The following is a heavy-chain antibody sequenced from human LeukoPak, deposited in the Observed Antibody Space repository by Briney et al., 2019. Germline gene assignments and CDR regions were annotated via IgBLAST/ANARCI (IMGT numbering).Heavy chain of an antibody. CDR2: IYYGGST. CDR3: ARDPFIAAAGTGYFDL. V-gene: IGHV4-59*01. CDR1: GGSITGYY. J-gene: IGHJ2*01. Sequence: ASETLSLTCTVSGGSITGYYWSWIRQPPGKGLEWIGYIYYGGSTNYNPSLKSRITISVDTSKNQFSLKLSSVTAADTAVYYCARDPFIAAAGTGYFDLWGRGTLVTVSS. D-gene: IGHD6-13*01.